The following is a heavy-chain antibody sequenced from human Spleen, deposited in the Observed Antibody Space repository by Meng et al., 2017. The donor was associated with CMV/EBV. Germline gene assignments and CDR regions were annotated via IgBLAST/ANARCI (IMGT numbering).Heavy chain of an antibody. Sequence: QVKLVQSGADVKRPGSSVKVSCKASGYTFTSYYMHWVRQAPGQGLEWMGIINPSGGSTSYAQKFQGRVTMTRDTSTSTVYMELSSLRSEDTAVYYCARDRGYYYDSSGYYFDYWGQGTLVTVSS. CDR2: INPSGGST. CDR1: GYTFTSYY. J-gene: IGHJ4*02. D-gene: IGHD3-22*01. V-gene: IGHV1-46*01. CDR3: ARDRGYYYDSSGYYFDY.